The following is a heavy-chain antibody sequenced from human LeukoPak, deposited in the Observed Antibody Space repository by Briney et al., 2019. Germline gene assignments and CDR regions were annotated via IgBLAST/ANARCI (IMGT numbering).Heavy chain of an antibody. J-gene: IGHJ4*02. CDR1: GGTFSSYA. Sequence: PVKVSCKASGGTFSSYAISWVRQAPGQGLEWMGGIIPIFGTANYAQKFQGRVTITADESTSTAYMELSSLRSEDTAVYYCAREDAGASGYYGLSPFDYWGQGTLVTVSS. CDR3: AREDAGASGYYGLSPFDY. D-gene: IGHD3-22*01. V-gene: IGHV1-69*13. CDR2: IIPIFGTA.